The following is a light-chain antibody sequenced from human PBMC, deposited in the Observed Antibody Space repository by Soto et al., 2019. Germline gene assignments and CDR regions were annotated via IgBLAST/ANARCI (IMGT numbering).Light chain of an antibody. V-gene: IGKV4-1*01. Sequence: DIVMTQSPDSLAVSLGERATINCKSSQSVLYSSTNKNFLAWYQQKPGQPPKLLIYWASTRESGVPDRFSGSGSGTDFTLTISNLQAEDVAVYYCHQYYDTPPTFGQGTKLEIK. J-gene: IGKJ2*01. CDR1: QSVLYSSTNKNF. CDR2: WAS. CDR3: HQYYDTPPT.